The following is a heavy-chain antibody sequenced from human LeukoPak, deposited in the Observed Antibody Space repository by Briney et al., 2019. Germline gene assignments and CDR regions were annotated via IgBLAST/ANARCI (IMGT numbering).Heavy chain of an antibody. D-gene: IGHD3-22*01. CDR3: AKSPSGYSPIGYFQH. CDR2: MSSGTTTI. V-gene: IGHV3-48*04. CDR1: GFTFSSCG. J-gene: IGHJ1*01. Sequence: GGSLRLSCAASGFTFSSCGMNWVRQAPGKGLEWVSYMSSGTTTIYYADSVKGRFTISRDNAKNSLYLQMNSLRAEDTALYYCAKSPSGYSPIGYFQHWGQGTLVTVSS.